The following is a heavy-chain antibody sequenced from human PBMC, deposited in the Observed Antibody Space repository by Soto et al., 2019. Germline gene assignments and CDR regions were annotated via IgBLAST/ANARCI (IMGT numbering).Heavy chain of an antibody. V-gene: IGHV3-48*01. CDR2: ISSSSSTI. D-gene: IGHD2-15*01. J-gene: IGHJ6*03. CDR1: GFTFSSYS. CDR3: ARKDYCSGGSCYHSNYMDV. Sequence: EVQLVASGGGLVQPGGSLRLSCAASGFTFSSYSMNWVRQAPGKGLEWVSYISSSSSTIYYADSVKGRFTISRDNAKNSLYLQMNSLRAEDTAVYYCARKDYCSGGSCYHSNYMDVWGKGTTVTVSS.